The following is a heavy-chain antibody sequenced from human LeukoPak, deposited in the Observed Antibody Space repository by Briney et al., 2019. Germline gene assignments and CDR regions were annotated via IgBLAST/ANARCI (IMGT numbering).Heavy chain of an antibody. CDR2: IYSGDRA. CDR3: ARGTPIVGYFDY. Sequence: GGSLRLSCAASGFTFDDYAMNCVRQTPGKGLEWVSVIYSGDRAYYADSVKDRFTISRDNSKNTLYLQMKSLRAEDTAVYFCARGTPIVGYFDYWGQGTLVTVSS. CDR1: GFTFDDYA. D-gene: IGHD1-26*01. J-gene: IGHJ4*02. V-gene: IGHV3-66*01.